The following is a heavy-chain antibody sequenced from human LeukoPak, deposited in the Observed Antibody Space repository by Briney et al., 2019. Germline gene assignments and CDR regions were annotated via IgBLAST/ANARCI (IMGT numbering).Heavy chain of an antibody. D-gene: IGHD6-6*01. Sequence: PGGSLRLSCAASGFTFSSDNMNWVRQAPGKGLEWVSYISSSSSTINYADSVKGRFTFSRENAKNSLYLQINSLRDEETAVYYCAREYSSSSGSVSDYWGQGNLVTVSS. CDR3: AREYSSSSGSVSDY. CDR1: GFTFSSDN. V-gene: IGHV3-48*02. J-gene: IGHJ4*02. CDR2: ISSSSSTI.